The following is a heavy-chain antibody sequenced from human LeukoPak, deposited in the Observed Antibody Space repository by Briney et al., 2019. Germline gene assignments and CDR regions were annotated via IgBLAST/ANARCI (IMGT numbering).Heavy chain of an antibody. V-gene: IGHV3-30*18. D-gene: IGHD6-13*01. Sequence: QPGRSLRLSCAASGYTFSSYGMHWVRQAPGKGLEWVAVISYDGSNKYYAASVKGRFTISRDNSKNTLYLQMSSLRAEDTAVYYCAKDGAYIAAAGTINLFDYWGQGSLVTVSS. CDR2: ISYDGSNK. CDR3: AKDGAYIAAAGTINLFDY. J-gene: IGHJ4*02. CDR1: GYTFSSYG.